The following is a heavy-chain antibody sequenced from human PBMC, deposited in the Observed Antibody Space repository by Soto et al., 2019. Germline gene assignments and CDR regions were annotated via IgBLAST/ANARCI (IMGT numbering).Heavy chain of an antibody. CDR1: GFTFGDYA. CDR3: TRVGWWGELSPIQTL. Sequence: GGSLRLSCTASGFTFGDYAMSWFRQAPGKGLEWVGFIRSKAYGGTTEYAASVKGRFTISRDDSKSIAYLQMNSLKTEDTAVYYCTRVGWWGELSPIQTLWGQGTLVTVSS. V-gene: IGHV3-49*03. D-gene: IGHD3-16*02. CDR2: IRSKAYGGTT. J-gene: IGHJ4*02.